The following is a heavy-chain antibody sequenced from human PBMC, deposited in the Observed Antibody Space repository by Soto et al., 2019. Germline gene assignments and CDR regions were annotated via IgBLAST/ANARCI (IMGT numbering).Heavy chain of an antibody. CDR2: IIPIFGTA. V-gene: IGHV1-69*01. CDR1: GGTFSSYA. CDR3: ARVRYCSGGSCHTQYYYYYGMDV. Sequence: QVQLVQSGAEVKKPGSSVKVSCKASGGTFSSYAISLVRQAPGQGLEWMGGIIPIFGTANYAQKFQGRVTITADESTSTAYMELSSLRSEDTAVYYCARVRYCSGGSCHTQYYYYYGMDVWGQGTTVTVSS. J-gene: IGHJ6*02. D-gene: IGHD2-15*01.